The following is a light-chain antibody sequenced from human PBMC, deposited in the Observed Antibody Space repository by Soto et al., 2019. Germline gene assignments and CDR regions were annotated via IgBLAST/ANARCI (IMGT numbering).Light chain of an antibody. CDR1: QGLVASDGNTF. V-gene: IGKV2-30*01. CDR3: MQGTHWPRT. CDR2: KIF. J-gene: IGKJ2*01. Sequence: DVVLTKSPLSLPVTLGQPASISCRSSQGLVASDGNTFLNWCQQRPGQSPRRLIYKIFNRDSGVPDRFSGSRSGTDFTLRISRVEAEDVGIYYCMQGTHWPRTFGQGTKLEIK.